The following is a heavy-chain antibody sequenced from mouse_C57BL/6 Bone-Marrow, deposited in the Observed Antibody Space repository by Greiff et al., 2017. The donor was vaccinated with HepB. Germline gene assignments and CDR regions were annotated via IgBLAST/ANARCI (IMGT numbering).Heavy chain of an antibody. J-gene: IGHJ2*01. V-gene: IGHV5-9*01. CDR2: ISGGGGNT. Sequence: EVKLMESGGGLVKPGGSLKLSCAASGFTFSSYTMSWVRQTPEKRLEWVATISGGGGNTYYPDSVKGRFTISRDNAKNTLYLQMSSLRSEDTALYYCARQDTTVRLYFDYWAKAPLSQSPQ. CDR1: GFTFSSYT. CDR3: ARQDTTVRLYFDY. D-gene: IGHD1-1*01.